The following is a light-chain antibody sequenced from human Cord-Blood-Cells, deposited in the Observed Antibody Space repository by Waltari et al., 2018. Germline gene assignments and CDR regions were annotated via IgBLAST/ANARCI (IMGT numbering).Light chain of an antibody. V-gene: IGKV1-33*01. J-gene: IGKJ4*01. CDR1: QDISNY. CDR2: DAS. Sequence: DLQMTQSPSSLPASVGDSVNITCQASQDISNYLNWYQQKPGKAPKLLTYDASNLETGVPSRFSGSGSGTDFTFTISSLQPEDIATYYCQQYDNLPLTFGGGTKVEIK. CDR3: QQYDNLPLT.